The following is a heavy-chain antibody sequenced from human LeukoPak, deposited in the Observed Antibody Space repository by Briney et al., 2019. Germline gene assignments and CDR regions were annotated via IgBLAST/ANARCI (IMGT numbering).Heavy chain of an antibody. CDR1: AFTFSSYA. Sequence: PGRCLRLSCAAAAFTFSSYAIDCVRPAPGNWLEWVAVISYDGRDKYHADFVMGRSTISRDNSKSTLYLQINSLKVEDTAVYYCARDAGGNSADYYIDDWGQGTLVTVSS. D-gene: IGHD4-23*01. J-gene: IGHJ4*02. CDR2: ISYDGRDK. CDR3: ARDAGGNSADYYIDD. V-gene: IGHV3-30*04.